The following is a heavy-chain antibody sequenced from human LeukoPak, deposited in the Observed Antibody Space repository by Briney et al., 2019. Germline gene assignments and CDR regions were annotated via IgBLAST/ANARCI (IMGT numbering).Heavy chain of an antibody. CDR1: GFSVSSNY. CDR2: IYTGGNT. CDR3: ASISDLLFYFDS. V-gene: IGHV3-66*01. Sequence: GGSLRLSCAAPGFSVSSNYMSWVRQAPGKGLEWVSLIYTGGNTYHADSVRGRFTLSRDNSKNTVYLQMNSLRVEDTAMYYCASISDLLFYFDSWGQGTLVTVSS. J-gene: IGHJ4*02.